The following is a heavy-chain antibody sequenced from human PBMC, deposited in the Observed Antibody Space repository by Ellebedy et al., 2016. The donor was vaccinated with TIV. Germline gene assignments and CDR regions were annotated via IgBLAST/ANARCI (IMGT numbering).Heavy chain of an antibody. CDR1: GGSFSGYY. J-gene: IGHJ4*02. D-gene: IGHD3-10*01. V-gene: IGHV4-34*01. Sequence: SETLSLXCAVYGGSFSGYYWSWIRQPPGKGLEWIGEINHSGSTNYNPSLKSRVTISVDTSKNQFSLKLSSVTAADTAVYYCARETYGSGSYYNYWGQGTLVTVSS. CDR2: INHSGST. CDR3: ARETYGSGSYYNY.